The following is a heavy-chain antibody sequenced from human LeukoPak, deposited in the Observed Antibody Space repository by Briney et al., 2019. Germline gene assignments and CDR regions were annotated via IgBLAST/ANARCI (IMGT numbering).Heavy chain of an antibody. CDR2: ISSSGSTI. CDR3: ARAQLPDYYYYMDV. Sequence: PGGSLRLSCAASGFTFSSYAMSWVRQAPGKGLEWVSYISSSGSTIYYADSVKGRFTISRDNAKNSLYLQMNSLRAEDTALYYCARAQLPDYYYYMDVWGKGTTVTVSS. V-gene: IGHV3-48*04. J-gene: IGHJ6*03. D-gene: IGHD2-2*01. CDR1: GFTFSSYA.